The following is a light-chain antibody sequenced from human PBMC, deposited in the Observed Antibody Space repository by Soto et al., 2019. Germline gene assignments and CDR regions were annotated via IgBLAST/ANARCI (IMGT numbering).Light chain of an antibody. CDR3: QQYGSSPLT. Sequence: EIVLTQSPGTLSLSPGERATLSCRASQSVSSSFLAWYQQKPGQAPRLLIYGASSRATGIPDRFSGSGSGTDSTLTISRLEPEAVAVYYCQQYGSSPLTFGGGTKVEIK. J-gene: IGKJ4*01. CDR1: QSVSSSF. V-gene: IGKV3-20*01. CDR2: GAS.